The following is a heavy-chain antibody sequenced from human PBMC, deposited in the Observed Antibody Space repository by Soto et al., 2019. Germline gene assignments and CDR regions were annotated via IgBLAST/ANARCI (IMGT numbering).Heavy chain of an antibody. Sequence: PSETLSLTCTVSGVSISSYYWSWIRQPPGRGLEWIGYIYYSGSTYYNPSLKSRVTISVDRSKNQFSLKLSSVTAADTAVYYCARGSTQWLVPPYYYYYGMDVWGQGTTVTVSS. V-gene: IGHV4-59*12. D-gene: IGHD6-19*01. CDR1: GVSISSYY. CDR2: IYYSGST. CDR3: ARGSTQWLVPPYYYYYGMDV. J-gene: IGHJ6*02.